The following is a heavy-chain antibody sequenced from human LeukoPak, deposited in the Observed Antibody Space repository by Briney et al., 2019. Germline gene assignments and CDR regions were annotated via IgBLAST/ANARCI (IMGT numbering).Heavy chain of an antibody. D-gene: IGHD6-19*01. CDR1: GGSISSHY. CDR2: IYYSGST. J-gene: IGHJ4*02. V-gene: IGHV4-59*08. Sequence: PSETLSLTCTVSGGSISSHYWSWIRQPPGKGLEWIGYIYYSGSTNYNPSLKSRVTISVDTSKNQFSLKLSSVTAADTAVYYCARLEQWLVHRYWGQGTLVTVSS. CDR3: ARLEQWLVHRY.